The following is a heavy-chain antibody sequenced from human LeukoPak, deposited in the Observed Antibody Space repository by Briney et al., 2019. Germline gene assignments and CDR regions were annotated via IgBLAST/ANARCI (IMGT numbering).Heavy chain of an antibody. CDR1: GGSISSYY. Sequence: SETLSLTCTVSGGSISSYYWSWIRQPPGKGLEWIGYIYYSGSTNYNPSLKSRVTISVDTSKNQFSLKLSSVTAADTAVYYCARAVAPARTNWFDPWGQGTLVTVSS. J-gene: IGHJ5*02. D-gene: IGHD2-2*01. CDR3: ARAVAPARTNWFDP. V-gene: IGHV4-59*01. CDR2: IYYSGST.